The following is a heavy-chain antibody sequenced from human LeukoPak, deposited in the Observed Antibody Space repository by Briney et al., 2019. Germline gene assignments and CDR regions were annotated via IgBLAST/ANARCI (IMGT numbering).Heavy chain of an antibody. CDR1: GFTVSSNS. CDR2: IYSDNT. Sequence: GGSLRLSCTVSGFTVSSNSMSWVRQAPGKGLEWVSFIYSDNTHYSDSVKGRFTISRDNAKNSLYLQMNSLRAEDTAVYYCARDLYRIVVVPHYFDFWGQGALVTVSS. CDR3: ARDLYRIVVVPHYFDF. J-gene: IGHJ4*02. D-gene: IGHD3-22*01. V-gene: IGHV3-53*01.